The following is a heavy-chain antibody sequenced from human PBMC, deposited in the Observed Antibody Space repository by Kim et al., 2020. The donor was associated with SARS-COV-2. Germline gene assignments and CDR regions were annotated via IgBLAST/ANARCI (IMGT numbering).Heavy chain of an antibody. CDR3: SRGGPEILSAYFDN. CDR2: ILSTGVT. Sequence: SETLSLTCTVSGDSTIGYFWGWIRQAPRKGLEWIGQILSTGVTNYNPSLESRVTILIDTSNNRFSLSLKSVTTADTAVYYCSRGGPEILSAYFDNWGQGT. CDR1: GDSTIGYF. J-gene: IGHJ4*02. V-gene: IGHV4-59*13.